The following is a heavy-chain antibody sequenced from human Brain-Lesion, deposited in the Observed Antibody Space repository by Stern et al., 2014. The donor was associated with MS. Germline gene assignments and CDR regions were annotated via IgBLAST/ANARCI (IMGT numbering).Heavy chain of an antibody. V-gene: IGHV4-61*02. CDR2: IYTSGSP. Sequence: QVQLVQSGPGLVKPSQALSLTCTVSGGSISSGSYSWTWIRQSAGKGLEWIGRIYTSGSPNYNLSFKSRTTISSDTAKNQFSLKLHSVTAADTAVYYCARGTAMIFGANGLDVWGQGTTVTVSS. CDR3: ARGTAMIFGANGLDV. J-gene: IGHJ6*02. D-gene: IGHD3/OR15-3a*01. CDR1: GGSISSGSYS.